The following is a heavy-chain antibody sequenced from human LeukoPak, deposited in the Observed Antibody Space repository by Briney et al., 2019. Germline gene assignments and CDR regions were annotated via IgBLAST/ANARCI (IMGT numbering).Heavy chain of an antibody. D-gene: IGHD2-15*01. V-gene: IGHV3-23*01. CDR2: INVSGGGT. CDR3: SKGGVVHAYHI. Sequence: PGGTLRFSGAASGFTFSSYAMVWVGQAQGKGLEGVSAINVSGGGTYYTDSMQGRFSISRDNPKTTPYLQMNSLRAEDTAVYYRSKGGVVHAYHIWGQGTMVTVSS. J-gene: IGHJ3*02. CDR1: GFTFSSYA.